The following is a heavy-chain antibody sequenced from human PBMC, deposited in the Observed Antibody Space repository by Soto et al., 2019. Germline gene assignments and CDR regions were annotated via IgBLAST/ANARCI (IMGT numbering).Heavy chain of an antibody. CDR2: ISYDGSNK. V-gene: IGHV3-30*18. Sequence: GGSLRLSCAASGFTFSSYGMHWVRQAPGEGLEWVAVISYDGSNKYYADSVKGRFTISRDNSKNTLYLQMNSLRAEDTAVYYCAKAGSITIFRVVISHPYGMDVWGQGTTVTVSS. J-gene: IGHJ6*02. CDR1: GFTFSSYG. D-gene: IGHD3-3*01. CDR3: AKAGSITIFRVVISHPYGMDV.